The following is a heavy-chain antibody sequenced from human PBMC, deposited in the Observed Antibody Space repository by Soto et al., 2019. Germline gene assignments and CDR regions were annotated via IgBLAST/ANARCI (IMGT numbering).Heavy chain of an antibody. V-gene: IGHV4-4*02. Sequence: SETLSLTCAVSGGSISSSNWWSWVRQPPGKGLEWIGEIYHSGSTNYNPSLKSRVTISVDKSKNQFSLKLSSVTAADTAVYYCARDAPQRFLEWLFSWPYGMDVWGQGTTVTVSS. CDR3: ARDAPQRFLEWLFSWPYGMDV. D-gene: IGHD3-3*01. CDR2: IYHSGST. CDR1: GGSISSSNW. J-gene: IGHJ6*02.